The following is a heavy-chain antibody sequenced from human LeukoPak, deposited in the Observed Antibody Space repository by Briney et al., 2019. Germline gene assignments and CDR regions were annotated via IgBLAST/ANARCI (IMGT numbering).Heavy chain of an antibody. CDR1: GYTFASFD. D-gene: IGHD6-19*01. V-gene: IGHV1-8*01. CDR2: MNPNSGNT. CDR3: ARDPGYSSGWGGLDY. Sequence: ASVKVSCKASGYTFASFDMNWVRQATGQGLEWMGWMNPNSGNTGYAQKFQGRVTMTRNTSISTAYMELSRLRSDDTAVYYCARDPGYSSGWGGLDYWGQGTLVTVSS. J-gene: IGHJ4*02.